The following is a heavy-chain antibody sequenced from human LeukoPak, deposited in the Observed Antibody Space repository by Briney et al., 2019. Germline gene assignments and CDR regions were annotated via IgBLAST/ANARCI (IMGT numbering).Heavy chain of an antibody. D-gene: IGHD4-17*01. CDR2: ISSSGSTI. CDR1: GFTFSSYE. CDR3: ARDGDYNFDY. V-gene: IGHV3-48*03. Sequence: GGSLRLSCAASGFTFSSYEMNWVRQAPGKGLEWVSYISSSGSTIYYADSVKGRFTISRDNAKNSLYLQMNSLRAEGTAVYYCARDGDYNFDYWGQGTLVTVSS. J-gene: IGHJ4*02.